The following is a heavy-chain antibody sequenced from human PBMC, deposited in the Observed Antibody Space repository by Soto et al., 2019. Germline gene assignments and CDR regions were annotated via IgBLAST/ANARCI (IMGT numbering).Heavy chain of an antibody. J-gene: IGHJ6*02. Sequence: ASVKVSCKVSGYTLTELSMHWVRQAPGKGLEWMGGFDPEDGETIYAQKFQGRDTMTEDTSTDTAYMELSSLRSEDTAVYYCATGPFLEWLTETQNYYYYGMDVWGQGTTVTVSS. D-gene: IGHD3-3*01. CDR3: ATGPFLEWLTETQNYYYYGMDV. V-gene: IGHV1-24*01. CDR2: FDPEDGET. CDR1: GYTLTELS.